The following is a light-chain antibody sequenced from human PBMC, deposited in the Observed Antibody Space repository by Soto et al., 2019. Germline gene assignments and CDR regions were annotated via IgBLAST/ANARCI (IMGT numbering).Light chain of an antibody. V-gene: IGKV1-39*01. CDR3: QQSHSGIT. CDR1: QSIYIY. Sequence: DIQMTQSPSSLSASIGDRVTITCRASQSIYIYLNWYQQKAGKAPKLLIYVASSLQRGVPSTFSGGGSGTDFTLTISSLQPEDFATYYCQQSHSGITFGQGTRLEIK. CDR2: VAS. J-gene: IGKJ5*01.